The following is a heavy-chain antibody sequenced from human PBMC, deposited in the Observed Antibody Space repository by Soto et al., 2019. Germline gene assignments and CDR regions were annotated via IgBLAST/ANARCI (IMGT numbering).Heavy chain of an antibody. J-gene: IGHJ4*02. CDR2: IRSKAYGGTT. V-gene: IGHV3-49*03. CDR1: GFTFGDYA. CDR3: TAKSYTLNVDY. D-gene: IGHD3-16*01. Sequence: GGSLRLSCAPSGFTFGDYALSWFRQAPGKGLEWVAFIRSKAYGGTTEYAASVKGRFTISGDDSKSIAYLQMNSLKTEDTAVYYCTAKSYTLNVDYWGRGTLVTVSS.